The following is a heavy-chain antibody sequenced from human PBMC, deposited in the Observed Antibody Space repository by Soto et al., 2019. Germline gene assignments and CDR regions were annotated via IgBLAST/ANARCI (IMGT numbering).Heavy chain of an antibody. D-gene: IGHD6-19*01. CDR1: GDSITDYY. J-gene: IGHJ4*02. CDR3: ARDGSRTGWYSGDY. CDR2: IRYSGIT. Sequence: SETLSLTCTVSGDSITDYYWSWIRQPPGKGLEWIGYIRYSGITNYNPSLKSRLTISLDTSKSQLSLQLRSVTAADTAIYYCARDGSRTGWYSGDYWGQGTLVTVSS. V-gene: IGHV4-59*01.